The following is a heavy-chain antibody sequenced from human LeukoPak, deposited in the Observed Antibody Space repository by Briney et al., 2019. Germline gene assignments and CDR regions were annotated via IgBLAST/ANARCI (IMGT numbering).Heavy chain of an antibody. CDR2: INTNTGNP. CDR1: GYTFISYT. CDR3: ARGMCSDGVCYFLADY. J-gene: IGHJ4*02. V-gene: IGHV7-4-1*02. D-gene: IGHD2-15*01. Sequence: ASVKVSCKASGYTFISYTMKWVRQAPGQGLEWMGWINTNTGNPTYAQGFTGRFVFSLDTSVSTAYLQISSLKAEDTAVYYCARGMCSDGVCYFLADYWGQGTLVTVSS.